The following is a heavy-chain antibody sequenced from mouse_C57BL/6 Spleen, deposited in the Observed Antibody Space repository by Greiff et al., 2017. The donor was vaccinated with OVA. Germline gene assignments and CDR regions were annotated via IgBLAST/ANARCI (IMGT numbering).Heavy chain of an antibody. Sequence: VQLKESGGGLVKPGGSLKLSCAASGFTFSSYTMSWVRQTPEKRLEWVATISGGGGNTYYPDSVKGRFTISRDNAKNTLYLQMSSLRSEDTALYYCARGLGYFDYWGQGTTLTVSS. J-gene: IGHJ2*01. CDR2: ISGGGGNT. V-gene: IGHV5-9*01. CDR3: ARGLGYFDY. CDR1: GFTFSSYT.